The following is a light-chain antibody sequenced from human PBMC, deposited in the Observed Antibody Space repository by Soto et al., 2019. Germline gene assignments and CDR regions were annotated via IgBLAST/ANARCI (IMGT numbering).Light chain of an antibody. CDR1: QSISSW. V-gene: IGKV1-5*03. CDR2: KAS. J-gene: IGKJ1*01. CDR3: QQYNSYSGT. Sequence: DIQMTQSPSTLSASVGDRVTITCRASQSISSWLAWYQQKPGKAPKLLIYKASSLESGVQSRFSGSGSGTEFTLTISSRQPDDFATYYCQQYNSYSGTFGQGTKVEIK.